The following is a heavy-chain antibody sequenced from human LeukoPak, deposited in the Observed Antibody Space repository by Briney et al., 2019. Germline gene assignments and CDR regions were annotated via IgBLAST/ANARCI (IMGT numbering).Heavy chain of an antibody. Sequence: GGSLRLSCAASGFSFSNYWMSWVRQAPGKGLEWVANIKQDRSESYYVGSVKGRFTISRDNAKNSLYLQMNSLRAEDTAVYYCAKDSYSKGDYWGQGTLVTVSS. J-gene: IGHJ4*02. CDR3: AKDSYSKGDY. CDR1: GFSFSNYW. D-gene: IGHD4-11*01. CDR2: IKQDRSES. V-gene: IGHV3-7*05.